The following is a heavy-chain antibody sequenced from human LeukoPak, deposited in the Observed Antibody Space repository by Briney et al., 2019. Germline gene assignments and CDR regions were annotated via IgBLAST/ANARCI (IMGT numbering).Heavy chain of an antibody. CDR1: GFPFNTYS. V-gene: IGHV3-48*02. J-gene: IGHJ6*02. CDR2: ISSSGGTI. Sequence: GGPWRFSCAASGFPFNTYSMNWVRKAPGKGLEWVSYISSSGGTIYYADSVKGRFTISRDNAKKSLSLQVSSLTDEDTAVYYCARAGFGSYGLDVWGQGTTVTVSS. D-gene: IGHD2-15*01. CDR3: ARAGFGSYGLDV.